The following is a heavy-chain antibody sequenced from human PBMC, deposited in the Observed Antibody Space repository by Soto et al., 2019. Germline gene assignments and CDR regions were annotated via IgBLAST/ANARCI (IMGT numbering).Heavy chain of an antibody. D-gene: IGHD3-10*02. CDR3: AEIPESIDVRPEAPVDAFDI. CDR1: GFTFSSYG. CDR2: ISYDGSNK. Sequence: QVQLVESGGGVVQPGRSLRLSCAASGFTFSSYGMHWVRQAPGKGLEWVAVISYDGSNKYYADSVKGRFTISRDNSKNTLYLQMNSLRAGDTPVYYCAEIPESIDVRPEAPVDAFDIWGQGTMVTVSS. V-gene: IGHV3-30*18. J-gene: IGHJ3*02.